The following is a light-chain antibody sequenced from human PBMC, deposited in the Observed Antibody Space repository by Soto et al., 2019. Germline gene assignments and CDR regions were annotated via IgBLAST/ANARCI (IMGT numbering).Light chain of an antibody. CDR2: EVT. V-gene: IGLV2-8*01. CDR1: SSDVGAYKY. Sequence: QSALTQPPSASGSPGQSVTISCTGTSSDVGAYKYVSWYQQYPGKAPKLMIYEVTKRPSGVPDRLSGSKSGNTASLPVFGLQAEEEADYYCTSYVGNDIWVFGGGTKLTVL. CDR3: TSYVGNDIWV. J-gene: IGLJ3*02.